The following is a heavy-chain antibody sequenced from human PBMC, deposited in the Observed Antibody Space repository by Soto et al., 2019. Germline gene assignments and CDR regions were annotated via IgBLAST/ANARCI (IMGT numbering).Heavy chain of an antibody. D-gene: IGHD3-22*01. CDR1: GFTFSSYW. Sequence: GGSLRLSCAASGFTFSSYWMSWVRQAPGKGLEWVANIKQDGSEKYYVDSVKGRFTISRDNAKNSLYLQMNSLRAEDTAVYCCARWRGYYYDSSGYRGYYGMDVWGQGTTVTVSS. CDR3: ARWRGYYYDSSGYRGYYGMDV. V-gene: IGHV3-7*05. CDR2: IKQDGSEK. J-gene: IGHJ6*02.